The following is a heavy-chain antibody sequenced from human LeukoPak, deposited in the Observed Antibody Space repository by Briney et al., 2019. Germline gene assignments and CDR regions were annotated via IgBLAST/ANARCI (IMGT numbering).Heavy chain of an antibody. V-gene: IGHV1-69*04. CDR1: GGTFSSYA. Sequence: SVKVSCKASGGTFSSYAISWVRQAPGQGLEWMGRTIPIFGIANYAQKFQGRVTITADKSTSTAYMELSSLRSEDTAVYYCARDRRAVAFYSNWFDPWGQGTLVTVSS. CDR3: ARDRRAVAFYSNWFDP. CDR2: TIPIFGIA. J-gene: IGHJ5*02. D-gene: IGHD6-19*01.